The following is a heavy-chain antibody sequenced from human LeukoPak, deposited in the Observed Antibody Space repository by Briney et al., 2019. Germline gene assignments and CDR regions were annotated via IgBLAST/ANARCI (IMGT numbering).Heavy chain of an antibody. CDR2: ISSSGGYI. J-gene: IGHJ4*02. Sequence: GGSLRLSCAASGFSIKSYSMTWVRQAPGKGLEWVATISSSGGYIYYADSVKGRFTISRDTVQNSLFLQLNSLRVEDTAVYNCARLRDTVTSASDYWGQGTLVTVSS. CDR1: GFSIKSYS. D-gene: IGHD5-18*01. V-gene: IGHV3-21*01. CDR3: ARLRDTVTSASDY.